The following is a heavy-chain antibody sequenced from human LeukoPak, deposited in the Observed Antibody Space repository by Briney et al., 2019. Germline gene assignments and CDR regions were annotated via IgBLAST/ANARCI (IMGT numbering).Heavy chain of an antibody. CDR2: ITSSGDAT. J-gene: IGHJ4*02. CDR3: ASSRVYGYHDY. D-gene: IGHD5-18*01. CDR1: GLTFSSYG. V-gene: IGHV3-23*01. Sequence: PGGSLRLSCAASGLTFSSYGMHWVRQAPGKGLEWVSAITSSGDATYYAESMKGRFTLPRDNSKNTLYLQMNSLRAEDTAVYYCASSRVYGYHDYWGQGTLVTVSS.